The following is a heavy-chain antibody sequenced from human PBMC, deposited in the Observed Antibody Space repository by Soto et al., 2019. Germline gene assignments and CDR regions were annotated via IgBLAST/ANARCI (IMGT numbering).Heavy chain of an antibody. D-gene: IGHD3-3*01. CDR3: ARDTEPDFWSGYYKRGHYYYMDV. CDR2: IYSGGST. Sequence: GGSLRLSCAASGFTVSSNYMSWVRQAPGKGLEWVSVIYSGGSTYYADSVKGRFTISRDNSKNTLYLQMNSLRAEDTAVYYCARDTEPDFWSGYYKRGHYYYMDVWGKGTTVTVSS. J-gene: IGHJ6*03. V-gene: IGHV3-66*01. CDR1: GFTVSSNY.